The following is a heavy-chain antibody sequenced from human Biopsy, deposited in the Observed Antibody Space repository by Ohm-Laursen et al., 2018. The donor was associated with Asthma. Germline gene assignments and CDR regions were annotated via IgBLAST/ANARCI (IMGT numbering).Heavy chain of an antibody. J-gene: IGHJ6*02. CDR1: GGSINIGDYY. Sequence: SQTLSLTRTVSGGSINIGDYYWSWIRQHPVKGLEWIGYIYYSGSTYYNPSLKSRVTISVDTSKNQFSLKLSSVTAADTAVYYCARDTYGGNAAYYYGMDVWGQGTTVTVSS. D-gene: IGHD4-23*01. V-gene: IGHV4-31*03. CDR3: ARDTYGGNAAYYYGMDV. CDR2: IYYSGST.